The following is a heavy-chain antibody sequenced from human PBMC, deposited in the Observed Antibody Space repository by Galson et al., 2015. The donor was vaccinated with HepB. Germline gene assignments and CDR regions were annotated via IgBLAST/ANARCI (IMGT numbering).Heavy chain of an antibody. CDR1: GFTFSSYG. D-gene: IGHD6-13*01. V-gene: IGHV3-30*03. CDR3: ARGFIAAAGRVMDY. CDR2: ISYDGSNK. J-gene: IGHJ4*02. Sequence: SLRLSCAASGFTFSSYGMHWVRQAPGKGLEWVAVISYDGSNKYYADSVKGRFTISRDNSKNTLYLQMNSLRAEDTAVYYCARGFIAAAGRVMDYWGRGTLVTVSS.